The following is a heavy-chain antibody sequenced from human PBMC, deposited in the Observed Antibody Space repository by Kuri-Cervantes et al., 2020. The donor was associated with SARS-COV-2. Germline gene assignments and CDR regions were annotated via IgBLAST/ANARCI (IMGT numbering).Heavy chain of an antibody. V-gene: IGHV4-30-2*01. D-gene: IGHD3-3*01. Sequence: LRLSCEVSGGSISSGGYSWAWIRQPPGKGLEWIGYIYQSGGTYYNPSLKSRVIISVDWSKNQFSLKLESVTAADTAVYYCGRGGDYDYSSGYSQYVQHWGQGTQVTVSS. CDR1: GGSISSGGYS. CDR2: IYQSGGT. J-gene: IGHJ1*01. CDR3: GRGGDYDYSSGYSQYVQH.